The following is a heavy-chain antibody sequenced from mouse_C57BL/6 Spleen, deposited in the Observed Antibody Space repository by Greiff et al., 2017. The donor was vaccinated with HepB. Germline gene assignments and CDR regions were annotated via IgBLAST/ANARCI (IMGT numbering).Heavy chain of an antibody. CDR3: AREGYDVEFAY. CDR2: IHPNSGST. J-gene: IGHJ3*01. Sequence: VKLQQPGAELVKPGASVKLSCKASGYTFTSYWMHWVKQRPGQGLEWIGMIHPNSGSTNYNEKFKSKATLTVDKSSSTAYMQLSSLTSEDSAVYYCAREGYDVEFAYWGQGTLVTVSA. CDR1: GYTFTSYW. D-gene: IGHD2-2*01. V-gene: IGHV1-64*01.